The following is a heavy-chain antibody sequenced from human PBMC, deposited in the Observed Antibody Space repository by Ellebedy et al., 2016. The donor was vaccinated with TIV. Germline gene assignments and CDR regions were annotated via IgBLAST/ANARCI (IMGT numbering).Heavy chain of an antibody. CDR3: VRDPDYGGSGAFFDY. V-gene: IGHV3-7*01. J-gene: IGHJ4*02. CDR1: GFSFRNYW. Sequence: GESLKISCAASGFSFRNYWMTWVRQAPGKGLEWVAHINPDGSATDYVDSVKGRFTISRDNAKNSLYLQMNSLRGEDTAVYYCVRDPDYGGSGAFFDYWGQGTLVTVSS. CDR2: INPDGSAT. D-gene: IGHD4-23*01.